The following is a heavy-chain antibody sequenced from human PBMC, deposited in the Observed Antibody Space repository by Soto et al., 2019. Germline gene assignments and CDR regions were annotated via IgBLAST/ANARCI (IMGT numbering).Heavy chain of an antibody. J-gene: IGHJ4*02. Sequence: GESLKISCKGSGYSFTSYWISWVRQMPGKGLEWMGKIDPSDSYTNYSPSFQGHVTISADKSISTAYLQWSSLKASDTAMYSCGRINHYDSSGSIDYWGQGTLVTISS. V-gene: IGHV5-10-1*01. CDR1: GYSFTSYW. CDR2: IDPSDSYT. CDR3: GRINHYDSSGSIDY. D-gene: IGHD3-22*01.